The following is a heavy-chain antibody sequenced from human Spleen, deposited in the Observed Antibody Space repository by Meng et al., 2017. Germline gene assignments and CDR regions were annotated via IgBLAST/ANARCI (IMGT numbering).Heavy chain of an antibody. Sequence: QVQLQESGPGLVKPSQTLSLPCTVSGDSISSSNWWSWVRQPPGKGLEWIGYIYDSGYTYYNPSLKSRVTISVDTSKNQFSLKLSSVTAADTAVYYCARERGILVGNNNFDYWGQGTLVTVSS. CDR3: ARERGILVGNNNFDY. D-gene: IGHD2-21*01. CDR1: GDSISSSNW. V-gene: IGHV4-30-4*01. CDR2: IYDSGYT. J-gene: IGHJ4*02.